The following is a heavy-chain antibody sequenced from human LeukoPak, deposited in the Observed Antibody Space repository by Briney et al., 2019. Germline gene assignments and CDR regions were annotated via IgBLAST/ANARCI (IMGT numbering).Heavy chain of an antibody. J-gene: IGHJ4*02. Sequence: GGSLRLSCAASGFTFSSYWMSWVRQPPRKGLAWVANISQDGNEQYCVDSVKGRFTISRDNAKNSLYLQMNSLRAEDTAVYYCARVEFSIGWSFDYWGQGTLVTVSS. CDR3: ARVEFSIGWSFDY. D-gene: IGHD6-19*01. CDR1: GFTFSSYW. CDR2: ISQDGNEQ. V-gene: IGHV3-7*01.